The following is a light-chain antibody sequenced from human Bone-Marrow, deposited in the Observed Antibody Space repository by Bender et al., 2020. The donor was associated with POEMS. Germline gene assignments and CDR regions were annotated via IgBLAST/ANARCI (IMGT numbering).Light chain of an antibody. CDR1: SSDIGHYNY. Sequence: QSALTQPASVSGSPGQSITISCTGTSSDIGHYNYFSWYQQHPGKAPKLLIYDVTKRPSGVPDRFSASKSGNTASLTISGLQAEDEAYYYCSSKTGSDIVFFGGGTKVTVL. J-gene: IGLJ2*01. CDR2: DVT. CDR3: SSKTGSDIVF. V-gene: IGLV2-14*03.